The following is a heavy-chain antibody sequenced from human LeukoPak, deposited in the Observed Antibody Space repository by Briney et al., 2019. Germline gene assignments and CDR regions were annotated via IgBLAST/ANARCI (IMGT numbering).Heavy chain of an antibody. D-gene: IGHD3-9*01. CDR1: GYTFNSYG. V-gene: IGHV1-18*01. J-gene: IGHJ3*02. Sequence: ASVKVSCKASGYTFNSYGITWVRQAPGQGLECMGWISVYNGNTNYAEKLQGRVTMTTDTSTSTAYMELRSLRSDDTAMYYCARVPIPTYYDILTGYYRAFDIWGQGTMVTVSS. CDR3: ARVPIPTYYDILTGYYRAFDI. CDR2: ISVYNGNT.